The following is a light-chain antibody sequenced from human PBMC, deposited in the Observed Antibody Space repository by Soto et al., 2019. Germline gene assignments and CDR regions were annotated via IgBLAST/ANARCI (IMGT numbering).Light chain of an antibody. CDR2: KAS. CDR3: QQYNSYSRT. Sequence: DIQMTQSPSTLSASVGDRVTITCRASQSISSWLAWYQQKPGKAPKLLFYKASSLESGVPSRFSGSGSGTEFTLTISSLQPDDFATYYCQQYNSYSRTFGQGTKLEIK. CDR1: QSISSW. V-gene: IGKV1-5*03. J-gene: IGKJ2*02.